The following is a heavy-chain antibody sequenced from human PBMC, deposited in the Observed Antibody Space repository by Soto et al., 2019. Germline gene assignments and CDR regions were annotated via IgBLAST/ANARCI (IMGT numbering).Heavy chain of an antibody. CDR1: GYTFTSYG. Sequence: EASVKVSCKASGYTFTSYGISWVRQAPGQGLEWMGWISAYNGNTNYAQKLQGRVTMTTDTSTSTAYMELRSLRSDDTAVYYCARAHLDCSSTSCYAGWFDPWGQGTLVTVSS. J-gene: IGHJ5*02. CDR2: ISAYNGNT. CDR3: ARAHLDCSSTSCYAGWFDP. V-gene: IGHV1-18*01. D-gene: IGHD2-2*01.